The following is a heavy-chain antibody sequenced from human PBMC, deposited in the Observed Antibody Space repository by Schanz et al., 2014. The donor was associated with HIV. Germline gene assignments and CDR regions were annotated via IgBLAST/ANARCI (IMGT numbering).Heavy chain of an antibody. CDR1: GFTFRNYG. V-gene: IGHV3-33*01. CDR3: ATTLYPYTSSSDYYYGVDV. CDR2: IWYDGTKK. D-gene: IGHD6-6*01. J-gene: IGHJ6*02. Sequence: QVQLVESGGGVVQPGASLRLSCAASGFTFRNYGMHWVRQAPGKGLEWVAVIWYDGTKKYYADSVKGRFTISRDNSRKTLYLQMNSLRAEDTALYYCATTLYPYTSSSDYYYGVDVWGQGTTVTVSS.